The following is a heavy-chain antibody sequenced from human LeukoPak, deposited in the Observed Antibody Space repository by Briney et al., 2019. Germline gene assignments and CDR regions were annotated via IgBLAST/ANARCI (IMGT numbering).Heavy chain of an antibody. CDR2: IYHSGST. CDR3: SRLSHVAGAPKVSWFDP. Sequence: PSETLSLTCTVSGYSISSGYYWGWIRQPPGKGLEWIGSIYHSGSTYYNPSLKSRVTMSVDTSNNQFSLKLTSVTAADTAMYYCSRLSHVAGAPKVSWFDPWGQGALVTVSS. J-gene: IGHJ5*02. CDR1: GYSISSGYY. V-gene: IGHV4-38-2*02. D-gene: IGHD1-26*01.